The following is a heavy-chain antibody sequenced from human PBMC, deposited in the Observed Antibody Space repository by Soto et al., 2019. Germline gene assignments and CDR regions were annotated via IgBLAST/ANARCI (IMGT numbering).Heavy chain of an antibody. V-gene: IGHV4-39*01. D-gene: IGHD3-9*01. Sequence: SETLSLTCTVSGGSISSSSYYWGWIRQPPGKGLEWIGSIYYRGNAYYNPSLQTRVTLSLDKSRSQFSLRLNSGTAADSAVYFCARLEGLATISYYFDFWGPGALVTVSS. CDR3: ARLEGLATISYYFDF. CDR2: IYYRGNA. CDR1: GGSISSSSYY. J-gene: IGHJ4*02.